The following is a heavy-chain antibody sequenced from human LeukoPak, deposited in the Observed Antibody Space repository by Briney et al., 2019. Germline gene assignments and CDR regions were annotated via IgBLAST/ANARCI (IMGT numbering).Heavy chain of an antibody. V-gene: IGHV3-53*01. CDR2: IYSGGST. J-gene: IGHJ4*02. D-gene: IGHD6-6*01. Sequence: GGSLLLSCAASGFPGSSNYMSWVRQAPGKGLEWVSVIYSGGSTYYADSVKGRFTISRDNSKNTLYLQMNSLRAEDTAVYYCARGGFYVAARAFDYWGQGTLVTVSS. CDR3: ARGGFYVAARAFDY. CDR1: GFPGSSNY.